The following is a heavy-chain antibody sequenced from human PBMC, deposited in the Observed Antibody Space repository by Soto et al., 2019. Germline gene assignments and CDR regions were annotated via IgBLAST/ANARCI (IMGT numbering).Heavy chain of an antibody. CDR1: GFTFSDYY. Sequence: PGGSLRLSCAASGFTFSDYYMSWIRQAPGKGLEWVSYISFNGGTIYYADSVEGRFTVSRDNVKNSLYLQMNSLRVEDTAVYYCARESAMTPETTAVAFDVWGQGTMVTVSS. D-gene: IGHD4-4*01. CDR3: ARESAMTPETTAVAFDV. CDR2: ISFNGGTI. J-gene: IGHJ3*01. V-gene: IGHV3-11*01.